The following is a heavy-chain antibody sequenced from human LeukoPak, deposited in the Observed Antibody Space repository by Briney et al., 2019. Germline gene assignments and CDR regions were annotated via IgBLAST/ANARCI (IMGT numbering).Heavy chain of an antibody. J-gene: IGHJ5*02. V-gene: IGHV4-39*07. CDR2: IYYSGST. Sequence: PSETLSLTCTVSGGSISSSSYYWGWIRQPPGKGLEWIGSIYYSGSTSYNPSLKSRVTISLDTSKNQFSLKVNSVTAADTAVYYCARLTGPGNYYRAWFDPWGQGTLVTVSS. CDR3: ARLTGPGNYYRAWFDP. D-gene: IGHD3-10*01. CDR1: GGSISSSSYY.